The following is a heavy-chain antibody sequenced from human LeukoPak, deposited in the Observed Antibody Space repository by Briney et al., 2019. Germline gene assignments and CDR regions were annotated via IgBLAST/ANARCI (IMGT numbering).Heavy chain of an antibody. J-gene: IGHJ4*02. CDR1: GGSISSYY. V-gene: IGHV4-59*12. CDR2: IYYSGST. Sequence: SETLSLTCTVSGGSISSYYWSWIRQPPGKGLEWIGYIYYSGSTNYNPSLKSRVTISVDTSKNQFSLKLSSVTAADTAVYYCARLPYYYDSSGYRNWGQGTLVTVSS. D-gene: IGHD3-22*01. CDR3: ARLPYYYDSSGYRN.